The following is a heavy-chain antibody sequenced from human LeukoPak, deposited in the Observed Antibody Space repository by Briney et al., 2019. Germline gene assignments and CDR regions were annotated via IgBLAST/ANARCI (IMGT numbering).Heavy chain of an antibody. CDR3: ARKYYYDSSGYYGPFDY. CDR1: GYTFTSYG. J-gene: IGHJ4*02. D-gene: IGHD3-22*01. V-gene: IGHV1-18*01. Sequence: GASVKVSCKASGYTFTSYGISWVRQAPGQGLEWMGWISAYSGNTNYAQKLQGRVTMTTDTSTSTAYMELRSLRSDDTAVYYCARKYYYDSSGYYGPFDYWGQGTLVTVSS. CDR2: ISAYSGNT.